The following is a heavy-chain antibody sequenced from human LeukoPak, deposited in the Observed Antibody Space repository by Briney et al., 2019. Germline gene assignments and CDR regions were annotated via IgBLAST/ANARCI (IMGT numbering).Heavy chain of an antibody. Sequence: ASVKASCKASGGTFSSYAISWVRQAPGQGLEWMGGIIPIFGSANYAQNFQGRVTMTRDMSTSTVYMELSSLRSEDTAVYYCASGDSGIAAPSLVWGKGTTVTVSS. J-gene: IGHJ6*04. CDR2: IIPIFGSA. V-gene: IGHV1-69*05. CDR1: GGTFSSYA. D-gene: IGHD6-13*01. CDR3: ASGDSGIAAPSLV.